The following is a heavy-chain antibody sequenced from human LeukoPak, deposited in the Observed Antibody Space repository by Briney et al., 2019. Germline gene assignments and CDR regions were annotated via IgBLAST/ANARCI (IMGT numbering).Heavy chain of an antibody. CDR1: GFIVSDNY. V-gene: IGHV3-66*01. CDR3: AKGGYSGHEFDF. Sequence: GGSLRLSCAASGFIVSDNYMSWVRQAPGKGLEWLSVIYGGNSTYYAVSVKGRFIISRDTSKNTLYLQMNSLTVEDTAVYYCAKGGYSGHEFDFWGQGALVTVSS. J-gene: IGHJ5*01. CDR2: IYGGNST. D-gene: IGHD5-12*01.